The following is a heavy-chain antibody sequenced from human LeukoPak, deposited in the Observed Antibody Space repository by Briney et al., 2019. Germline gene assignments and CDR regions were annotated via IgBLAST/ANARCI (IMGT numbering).Heavy chain of an antibody. D-gene: IGHD3-10*01. V-gene: IGHV3-48*01. CDR3: AREPPPQFDNWFDP. CDR2: ISSSSSII. Sequence: PGGSLRLSCAASGFTFSSYSMNWVRQAPGKGLEWVSYISSSSSIIYYADSVKGRFTISRDNAKNSLYLQMNSLRAEDTAVYYCAREPPPQFDNWFDPWGQGTLVTVSS. CDR1: GFTFSSYS. J-gene: IGHJ5*02.